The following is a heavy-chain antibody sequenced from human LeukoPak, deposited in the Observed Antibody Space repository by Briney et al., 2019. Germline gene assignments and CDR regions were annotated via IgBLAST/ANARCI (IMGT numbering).Heavy chain of an antibody. CDR2: INHSGST. J-gene: IGHJ5*02. Sequence: SETLSLTCAVYGGSFRGYYWSWIRQPPGKGLEWIGEINHSGSTNYNPSLKSRVTISVDTSKNQFSLKLSSVTAADTAVYYCARGGRRWLQFSGSWFDPWGQGTLVTVSS. V-gene: IGHV4-34*01. CDR3: ARGGRRWLQFSGSWFDP. CDR1: GGSFRGYY. D-gene: IGHD5-24*01.